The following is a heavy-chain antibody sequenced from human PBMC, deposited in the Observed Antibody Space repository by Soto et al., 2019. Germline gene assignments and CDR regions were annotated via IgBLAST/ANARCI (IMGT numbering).Heavy chain of an antibody. V-gene: IGHV1-69*13. CDR2: IIPIFGTA. CDR3: VGDYYDSSGYQTLDY. Sequence: SVKVSCKASGGTFSSYAISWVRQAPGQGLEWMGGIIPIFGTANYAQKFQGRVTITADESTSTAYMELNSLRSEDTALYYCVGDYYDSSGYQTLDYWGQGTLVTVS. J-gene: IGHJ4*02. CDR1: GGTFSSYA. D-gene: IGHD3-22*01.